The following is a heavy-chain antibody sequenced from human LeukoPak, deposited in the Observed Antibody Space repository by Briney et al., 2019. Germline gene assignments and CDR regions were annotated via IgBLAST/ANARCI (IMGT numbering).Heavy chain of an antibody. Sequence: PSETLSLTCTVSGVSISSSNSYWGWIRQPPGKGLEWIGSIYYSGSTYYNPSLKSRVTISVDTSKNQFSLKLSSVTAADTAVYYCARDSGSDAFDIWGQGTMVTVSS. V-gene: IGHV4-39*07. CDR1: GVSISSSNSY. J-gene: IGHJ3*02. D-gene: IGHD3-10*01. CDR3: ARDSGSDAFDI. CDR2: IYYSGST.